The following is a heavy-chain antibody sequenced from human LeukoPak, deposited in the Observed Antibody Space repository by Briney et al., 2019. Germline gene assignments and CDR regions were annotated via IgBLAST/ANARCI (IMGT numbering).Heavy chain of an antibody. CDR3: ARAVSYGSGNDY. Sequence: SETLSLTCTVSGGSISSSSYYWGWIRQPPGKGLEWIGYIYYSGSTNYNPSLKSRVTISVDTSKNQFSLKLSSVTAADTAVYYCARAVSYGSGNDYWGQGTLVTVSS. CDR1: GGSISSSSYY. V-gene: IGHV4-61*05. CDR2: IYYSGST. D-gene: IGHD3-10*01. J-gene: IGHJ4*02.